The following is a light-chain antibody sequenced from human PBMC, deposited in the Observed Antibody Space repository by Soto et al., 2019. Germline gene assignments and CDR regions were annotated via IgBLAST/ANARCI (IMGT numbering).Light chain of an antibody. CDR3: MSYAGGNRFV. CDR2: QVT. V-gene: IGLV2-8*01. CDR1: INDVGGYNY. Sequence: SALTQPPSASGSPGQSVTISCAGTINDVGGYNYVSWYQQHPGKVPQLMIYQVTKRPSGVPDRLSASKSDTTASLTISGLQAEDEGDYYCMSYAGGNRFVFGTGTKVTVL. J-gene: IGLJ1*01.